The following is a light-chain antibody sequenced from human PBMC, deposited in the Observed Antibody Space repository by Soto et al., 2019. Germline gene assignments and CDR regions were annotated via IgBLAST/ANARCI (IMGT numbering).Light chain of an antibody. J-gene: IGLJ3*02. Sequence: QSALTQPASVSGSPGQSITISCTGTSSDVGGYNYVSWYQQHPGKAPKLMIYDVSNRPSWVSNRFSGSKSGNTASLTISGLQAEDEADYCCSSYTSSSTRVFGGGTQLTVL. CDR2: DVS. V-gene: IGLV2-14*01. CDR3: SSYTSSSTRV. CDR1: SSDVGGYNY.